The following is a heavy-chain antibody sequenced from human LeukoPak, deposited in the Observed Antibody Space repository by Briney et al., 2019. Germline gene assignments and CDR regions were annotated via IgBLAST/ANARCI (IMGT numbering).Heavy chain of an antibody. CDR1: GGSFSGYY. J-gene: IGHJ4*02. V-gene: IGHV4-34*01. CDR2: INHSGST. Sequence: SETLSLTCAVYGGSFSGYYWSWIRQPPGKGLEWIGEINHSGSTNYNPSLKSRVTISVDTSKNQFSLKLSSVTAADTAVYYCARVRGQIAEAGPDFDYWGQGTLVTVSS. D-gene: IGHD6-13*01. CDR3: ARVRGQIAEAGPDFDY.